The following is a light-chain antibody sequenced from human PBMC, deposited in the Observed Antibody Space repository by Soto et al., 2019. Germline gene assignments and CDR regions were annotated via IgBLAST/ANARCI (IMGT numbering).Light chain of an antibody. Sequence: EIEMTQSPATLSLAPGERVTLSCRASESVSTNLAWYQQKAGQAPRLLIYGASNRATGIPARFSGSGSGTDFTLTISSLEPEDFAVYYCHQRQSWPRTFGQGTKVDTK. CDR2: GAS. V-gene: IGKV3-11*01. CDR1: ESVSTN. J-gene: IGKJ1*01. CDR3: HQRQSWPRT.